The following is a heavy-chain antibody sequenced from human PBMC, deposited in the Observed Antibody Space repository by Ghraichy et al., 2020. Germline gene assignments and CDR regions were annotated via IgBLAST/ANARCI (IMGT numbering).Heavy chain of an antibody. D-gene: IGHD2-2*01. V-gene: IGHV4-4*02. Sequence: SETLSLTCAVSGGSISSSNWWSWVRQPPGKGLEWIGEIYHSGSTNYNPSLKSRVTISVDKSKNQFSLKLSSVTAADTAVYYCARVGYCSSTSCDRLSYYFDYWGQGTLVTVSS. CDR3: ARVGYCSSTSCDRLSYYFDY. CDR2: IYHSGST. J-gene: IGHJ4*02. CDR1: GGSISSSNW.